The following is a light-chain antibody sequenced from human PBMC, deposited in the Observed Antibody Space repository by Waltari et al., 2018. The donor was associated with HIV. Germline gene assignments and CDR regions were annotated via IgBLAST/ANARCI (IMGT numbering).Light chain of an antibody. CDR2: GPN. Sequence: SSELTQDPAVSVALGQTVRITCQGDSLKTYYTSWYQQKPGQAPILVIYGPNNLPSGIPDRFSGSSSGNTASLTITGAQAEDEAYYYCNSRDSSANHLVFGGGTKLTVL. CDR3: NSRDSSANHLV. J-gene: IGLJ3*02. V-gene: IGLV3-19*01. CDR1: SLKTYY.